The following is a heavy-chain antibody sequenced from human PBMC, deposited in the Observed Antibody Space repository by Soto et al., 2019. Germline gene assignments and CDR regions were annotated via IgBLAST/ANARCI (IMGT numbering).Heavy chain of an antibody. CDR2: ISYDGSNK. CDR1: GFTFSSYG. CDR3: AKDQAVGNWFDP. J-gene: IGHJ5*02. V-gene: IGHV3-30*18. Sequence: ESGGGVVQPGRSLRLSCAASGFTFSSYGMHWVRQAPGKGLEWVAVISYDGSNKYYADSVKGRFTISRDNSKNTLYLQMNSLRAEDTAVYYCAKDQAVGNWFDPWGQGTLVTVSS.